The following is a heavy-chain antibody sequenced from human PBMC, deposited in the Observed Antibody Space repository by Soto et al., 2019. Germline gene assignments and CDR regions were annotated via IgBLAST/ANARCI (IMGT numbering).Heavy chain of an antibody. D-gene: IGHD3-10*01. Sequence: SETLSLTCTVSGGSISSYYWSWIRQPPGKGLEWIGYIYYSGSTNYNPSLKSRVTISVDTSKNQFSLKLSSVTAADTAVYYCARLGTMVRGVITNAGPWGQGTLVTVS. J-gene: IGHJ5*02. CDR2: IYYSGST. CDR1: GGSISSYY. V-gene: IGHV4-59*08. CDR3: ARLGTMVRGVITNAGP.